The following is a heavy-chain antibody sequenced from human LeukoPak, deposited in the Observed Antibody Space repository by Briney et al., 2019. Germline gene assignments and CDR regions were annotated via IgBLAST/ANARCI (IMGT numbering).Heavy chain of an antibody. CDR1: GFTFSDYY. Sequence: PGASLRLSCAASGFTFSDYYMSWIRQAPGKGLEWVSYISSSGSTIYYADSVKGRFTISRDNAKNSLYLQMNSLRAEDTAVYYCARDKATGDPGCIDYWGQGTLVTVSS. CDR2: ISSSGSTI. D-gene: IGHD7-27*01. J-gene: IGHJ4*02. V-gene: IGHV3-11*01. CDR3: ARDKATGDPGCIDY.